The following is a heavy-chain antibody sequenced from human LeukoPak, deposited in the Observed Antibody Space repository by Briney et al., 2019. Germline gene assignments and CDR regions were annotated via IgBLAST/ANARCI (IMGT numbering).Heavy chain of an antibody. CDR2: ISYDGSNK. D-gene: IGHD1-26*01. V-gene: IGHV3-30*03. CDR1: GFTFSSYS. J-gene: IGHJ5*02. CDR3: VRDAQLLYGNWFDP. Sequence: GGSLRLSCAASGFTFSSYSMNWVRQAPGKGLEWVAGISYDGSNKYYTDSVKGRFTISRDNSRNTLYLQMNSLRAEDTAVYYCVRDAQLLYGNWFDPWGREPWSASPQ.